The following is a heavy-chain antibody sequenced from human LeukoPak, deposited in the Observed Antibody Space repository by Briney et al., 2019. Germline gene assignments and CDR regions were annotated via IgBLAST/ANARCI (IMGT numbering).Heavy chain of an antibody. V-gene: IGHV1-18*01. CDR3: AREGTYYDILTGYHLWLNYYYYGMDV. CDR2: ISAYNGNT. J-gene: IGHJ6*02. Sequence: ASVNVSCKASGYTFTSYGISWVRQAPGQGLERMGWISAYNGNTNYAQKLQGRVTMTTDTSTSTAYMELRSLRSDDTAVYYCAREGTYYDILTGYHLWLNYYYYGMDVWGQGTTVTVSS. D-gene: IGHD3-9*01. CDR1: GYTFTSYG.